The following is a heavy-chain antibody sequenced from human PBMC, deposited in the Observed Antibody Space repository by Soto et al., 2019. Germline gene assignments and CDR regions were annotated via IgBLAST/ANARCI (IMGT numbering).Heavy chain of an antibody. V-gene: IGHV5-51*01. D-gene: IGHD3-16*02. CDR1: GYSFTSYW. CDR3: ARSASDVWGSYRPNWFDP. J-gene: IGHJ5*02. CDR2: IYPGDSDT. Sequence: GESLKISCKGSGYSFTSYWIGWVRQMPGKGLEWMGFIYPGDSDTRYSPSFQGQVTISADKSISTAYLQWSSLKASDTAMYYCARSASDVWGSYRPNWFDPWGQGTLVTVSS.